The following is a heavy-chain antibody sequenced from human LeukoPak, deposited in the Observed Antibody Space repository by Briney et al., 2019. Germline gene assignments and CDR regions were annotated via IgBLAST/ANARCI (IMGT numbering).Heavy chain of an antibody. J-gene: IGHJ4*02. D-gene: IGHD6-13*01. CDR3: ARLNRRIAAADK. CDR2: MNPNSGNT. CDR1: GYTFTSYD. V-gene: IGHV1-8*01. Sequence: ASVKVSCKASGYTFTSYDINWVRQATGQGLEWMGGMNPNSGNTGYAQKFQGRFTMTRNDSISTAYMELSNLRSEDTAVYYCARLNRRIAAADKWSQGTLVTVSS.